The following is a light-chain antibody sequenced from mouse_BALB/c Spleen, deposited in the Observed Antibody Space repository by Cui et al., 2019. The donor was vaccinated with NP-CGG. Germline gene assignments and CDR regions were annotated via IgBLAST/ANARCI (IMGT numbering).Light chain of an antibody. CDR3: ALWYSNHWV. J-gene: IGLJ1*01. Sequence: QAVVTQESALTTSPGETVTLTCRSSTVTVTTSNYANWVQEKPDYLFTGLIGGTNNRAPGVPARFSGSLIGDKAALTITGAQTEDEAIYFCALWYSNHWVFGGGTKLTVL. V-gene: IGLV1*01. CDR2: GTN. CDR1: TVTVTTSNY.